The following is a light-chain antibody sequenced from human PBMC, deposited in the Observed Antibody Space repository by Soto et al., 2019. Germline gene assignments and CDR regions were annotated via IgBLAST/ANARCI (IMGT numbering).Light chain of an antibody. CDR1: SSDVGTYNY. Sequence: QSVLTQPASVSGSPGQSITISCTGTSSDVGTYNYVSWYQQYPGKAPKLTIYDVSNRPSGVSNRFSGSKSGNTASLTISGLQAEDEADYYCSSYTSSSTVIFGGGTKLTVL. CDR2: DVS. J-gene: IGLJ2*01. V-gene: IGLV2-14*01. CDR3: SSYTSSSTVI.